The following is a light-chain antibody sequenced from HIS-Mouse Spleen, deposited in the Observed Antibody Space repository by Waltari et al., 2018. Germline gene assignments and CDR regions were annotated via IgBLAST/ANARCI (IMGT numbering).Light chain of an antibody. CDR2: AAS. V-gene: IGKV1D-8*02. J-gene: IGKJ1*01. CDR3: QQYYSFPWT. CDR1: QGIHSY. Sequence: AIWMTQSPSLLPASTGDRVTISCRMSQGIHSYFAWYQQKPGKAPELLISAASTLQSGVPSRFSGSGSGTDFTLTISCLQSEDFATYYCQQYYSFPWTFGQGTKVEIK.